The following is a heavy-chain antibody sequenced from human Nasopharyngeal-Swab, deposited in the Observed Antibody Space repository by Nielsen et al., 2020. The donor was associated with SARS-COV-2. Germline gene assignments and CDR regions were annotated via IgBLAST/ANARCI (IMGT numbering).Heavy chain of an antibody. V-gene: IGHV4-4*02. CDR3: ARAPLNLFGVGTLIRGFDV. J-gene: IGHJ3*01. D-gene: IGHD3-3*01. CDR1: GASFRSSDW. Sequence: SETLSLTCAVSGASFRSSDWWAWVRQSPAEGLQWIGEINRGGRTNYSPSLKSRVSISIDKSNNQFSLQLTSVTAADTAVYYCARAPLNLFGVGTLIRGFDVWGQGVPVNVSS. CDR2: INRGGRT.